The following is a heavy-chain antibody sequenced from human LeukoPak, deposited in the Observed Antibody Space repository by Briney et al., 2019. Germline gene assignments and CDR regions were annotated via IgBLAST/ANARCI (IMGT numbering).Heavy chain of an antibody. CDR2: ISGSGGST. D-gene: IGHD6-13*01. CDR3: VPIAAASYY. CDR1: GFTFRSYD. V-gene: IGHV3-23*01. J-gene: IGHJ4*02. Sequence: GGSLRLSCTVSGFTFRSYDMSWVRQAPGKGLEWVSAISGSGGSTYYADSVKGRFTISRDNSKYTLSLQMSSLRAEDTATYYCVPIAAASYYWGQGTLVTVSS.